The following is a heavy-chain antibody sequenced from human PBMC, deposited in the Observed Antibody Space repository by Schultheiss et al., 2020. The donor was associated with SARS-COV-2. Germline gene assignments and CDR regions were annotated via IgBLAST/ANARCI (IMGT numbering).Heavy chain of an antibody. V-gene: IGHV3-30*03. CDR3: ATYYYSSGYYVFDY. CDR2: ISYDGSNK. Sequence: GESLKISCAASGFTVSSNYMSWVRQAPGKGLEWVAVISYDGSNKYYADSVKGRFTISRDNSKKTLYLQMNSLRAEDTAVYYCATYYYSSGYYVFDYWGQGTLVTVSS. CDR1: GFTVSSNY. J-gene: IGHJ4*02. D-gene: IGHD3-22*01.